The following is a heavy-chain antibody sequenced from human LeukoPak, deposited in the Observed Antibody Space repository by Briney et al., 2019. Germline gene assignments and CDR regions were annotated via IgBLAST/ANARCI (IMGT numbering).Heavy chain of an antibody. CDR2: IKEDGSEK. Sequence: ARSLRLTCAASGFLFSRYWMSWVRQAPGKGLEWVANIKEDGSEKYYVESMKGRFTISRDNVKNSLYLQINSLRAEDTAVYYCARDSFETDIDYWGQGTLVTVSS. D-gene: IGHD1-14*01. CDR3: ARDSFETDIDY. CDR1: GFLFSRYW. V-gene: IGHV3-7*01. J-gene: IGHJ4*02.